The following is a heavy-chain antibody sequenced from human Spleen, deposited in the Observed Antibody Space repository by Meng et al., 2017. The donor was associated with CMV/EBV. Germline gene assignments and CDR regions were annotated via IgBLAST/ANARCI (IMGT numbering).Heavy chain of an antibody. CDR1: GDSISSYYGS. D-gene: IGHD2-8*01. V-gene: IGHV2-5*08. J-gene: IGHJ4*02. Sequence: TLSLTCTVSGDSISSYYGSWIRQPPGKALEWLALIYWNDDKRYSPSLKSRLTITKDTSKNQVVLTMTNMDPVDTATYYCAHLLIGYCTNGVCYNFDYWGQGTLVTVSS. CDR3: AHLLIGYCTNGVCYNFDY. CDR2: IYWNDDK.